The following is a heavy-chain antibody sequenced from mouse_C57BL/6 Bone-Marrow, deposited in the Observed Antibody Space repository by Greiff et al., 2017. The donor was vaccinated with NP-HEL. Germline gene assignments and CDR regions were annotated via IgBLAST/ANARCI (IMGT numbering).Heavy chain of an antibody. CDR2: INPYNGGT. CDR3: ARCSSYLYAMDY. J-gene: IGHJ4*01. CDR1: GYTFTDYY. V-gene: IGHV1-19*01. Sequence: DVQLQESGPVLVKPGASVKMSCKASGYTFTDYYMNWVKQSHGKSLEWIGVINPYNGGTSYNQKFKGKATLTVDKSSSTAYMELNSLTSEDSAVYYCARCSSYLYAMDYWGQGTSVTVSS. D-gene: IGHD1-1*01.